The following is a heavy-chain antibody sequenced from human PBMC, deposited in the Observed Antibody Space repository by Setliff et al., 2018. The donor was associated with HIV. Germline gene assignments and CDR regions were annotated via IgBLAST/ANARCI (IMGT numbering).Heavy chain of an antibody. V-gene: IGHV1-18*01. J-gene: IGHJ6*03. CDR2: ISGYNGNT. CDR1: GYTFTSYG. Sequence: ASVKVSCKASGYTFTSYGISWVRQAPGQGLEWMGWISGYNGNTEYAQKFQGRVIMTTDTSTSTAYMELSSLRSEDTAVYYCARDMQQLVPGEHYYYMDVWGKGTTVTVSS. CDR3: ARDMQQLVPGEHYYYMDV. D-gene: IGHD6-13*01.